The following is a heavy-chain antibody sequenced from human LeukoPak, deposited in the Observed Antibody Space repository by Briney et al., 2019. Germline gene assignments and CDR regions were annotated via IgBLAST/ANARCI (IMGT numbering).Heavy chain of an antibody. V-gene: IGHV4-31*03. J-gene: IGHJ3*02. D-gene: IGHD2-15*01. CDR1: GGSISSAGHY. CDR3: ARVRVPSAENDAFDI. Sequence: SQTLSLTCTVSGGSISSAGHYWSWIRQQPGKGLQWIGYIFYRGRTFYNPSLKSRLNISVDTSTDQFSLKVSSVTAADTAVYYCARVRVPSAENDAFDIWGQGTMVTVSS. CDR2: IFYRGRT.